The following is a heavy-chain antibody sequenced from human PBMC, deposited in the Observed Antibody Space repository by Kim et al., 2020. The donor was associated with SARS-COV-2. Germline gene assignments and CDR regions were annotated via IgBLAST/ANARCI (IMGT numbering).Heavy chain of an antibody. J-gene: IGHJ5*02. V-gene: IGHV1-69*04. Sequence: SVKVSCKASGGTFSSYAISWVRQAPGQGLEWMGRIIPILGIANYAQKFQGRVTITADKSTSTAYMELSSLRSEDTAVYYCARDGSGWPDGYGWFDPWGQGTLVTVSS. CDR1: GGTFSSYA. CDR3: ARDGSGWPDGYGWFDP. CDR2: IIPILGIA. D-gene: IGHD6-19*01.